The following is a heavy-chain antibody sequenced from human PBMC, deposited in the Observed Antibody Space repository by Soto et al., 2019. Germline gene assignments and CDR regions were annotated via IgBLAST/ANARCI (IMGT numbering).Heavy chain of an antibody. CDR3: AHRPSYCSGGSCYSGFDY. CDR2: IYWDDDK. V-gene: IGHV2-5*02. J-gene: IGHJ4*02. CDR1: GFSLSTSGVG. Sequence: QITLKESGPTLVKPTQTLTLTCTFSGFSLSTSGVGVGWIRQPPGKALEWLALIYWDDDKRYSPSLKSRLTINKDTSKNQVVLTLTNMDPVDTATYYDAHRPSYCSGGSCYSGFDYWGQGTLVTVSS. D-gene: IGHD2-15*01.